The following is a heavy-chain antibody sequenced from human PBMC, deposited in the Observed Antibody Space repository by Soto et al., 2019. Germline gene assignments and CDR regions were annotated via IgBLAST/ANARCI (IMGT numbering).Heavy chain of an antibody. Sequence: GGSLRLSCAASGFTFSNYAMSWVRQTPGKGLEWVSVISGSGGRTYYADSVKGRFTISRDSSKNTLYLQMSSLRAEDTAVYYCAASTIATVVYYYVMDVWGQGTTVTVSS. J-gene: IGHJ6*02. CDR1: GFTFSNYA. V-gene: IGHV3-23*01. CDR2: ISGSGGRT. D-gene: IGHD6-13*01. CDR3: AASTIATVVYYYVMDV.